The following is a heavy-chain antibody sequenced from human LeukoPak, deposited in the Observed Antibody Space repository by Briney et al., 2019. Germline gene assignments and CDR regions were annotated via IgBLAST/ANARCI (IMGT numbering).Heavy chain of an antibody. CDR2: ISSSGIST. Sequence: PGGSLRLSCAASGFTFSSYGMSWVRQPPGKGLECVSVISSSGISTYYADSVKGRFTISRDNSKNTLYLQMNSLRGEDTAVYYCAREVGSFDYWGQGTLVTVSS. V-gene: IGHV3-23*01. CDR1: GFTFSSYG. CDR3: AREVGSFDY. J-gene: IGHJ4*02. D-gene: IGHD1-26*01.